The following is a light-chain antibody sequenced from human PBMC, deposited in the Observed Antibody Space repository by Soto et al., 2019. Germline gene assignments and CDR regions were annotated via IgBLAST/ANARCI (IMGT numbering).Light chain of an antibody. CDR1: SGDVGGYKY. CDR3: SSYTSRITVV. V-gene: IGLV2-14*01. CDR2: EVT. J-gene: IGLJ1*01. Sequence: QSDLAQPASVSGSPGQSITISCTGTSGDVGGYKYVSWYQQYPGKAPKLMIYEVTNRPSGVSNRFSGSKSGNTASLTISGLQAEDEADYYCSSYTSRITVVFGTGTKVTVL.